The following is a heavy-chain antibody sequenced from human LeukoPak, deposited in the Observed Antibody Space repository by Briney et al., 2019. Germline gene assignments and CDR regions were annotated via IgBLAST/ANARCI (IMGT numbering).Heavy chain of an antibody. J-gene: IGHJ4*02. CDR1: GYTFTNYA. CDR2: TNGATGNP. CDR3: ARSPGGNARTWLDY. Sequence: GASVKVSCKASGYTFTNYALHWVRQAPGQRREWMGWTNGATGNPRFSQDFQDRLTITIDTSASTAYMELSSLRSEDTAVYYCARSPGGNARTWLDYWGQGTLVTVSS. D-gene: IGHD4-23*01. V-gene: IGHV1-3*02.